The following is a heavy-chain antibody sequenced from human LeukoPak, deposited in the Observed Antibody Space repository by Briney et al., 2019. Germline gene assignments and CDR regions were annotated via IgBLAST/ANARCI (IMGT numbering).Heavy chain of an antibody. CDR3: ARGWSLVTAMTY. CDR2: IYSGGTI. D-gene: IGHD2-21*02. V-gene: IGHV3-53*01. Sequence: GGSLRLSCAASGITVSSNYMSWVRQAPGKGLEWVSVIYSGGTIYYADSVKGRFTISRDISKNTLYLQMNSLRAEDTAVYYCARGWSLVTAMTYWDQGTLVTVSS. CDR1: GITVSSNY. J-gene: IGHJ4*02.